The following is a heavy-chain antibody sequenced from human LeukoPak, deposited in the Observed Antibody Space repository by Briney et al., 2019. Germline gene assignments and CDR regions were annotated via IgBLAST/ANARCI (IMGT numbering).Heavy chain of an antibody. CDR2: ITTHTTI. D-gene: IGHD4-17*01. Sequence: GGSLRLSCAASGFPFSDYSMSWIRQAPGKGLEWVSYITTHTTIYYADSVKGRFTISRDNAKNSLYLQMNSLRAEDTAVYYCARDPAGYGDGVAWFDPWGQGTLVTVSS. CDR3: ARDPAGYGDGVAWFDP. CDR1: GFPFSDYS. V-gene: IGHV3-11*01. J-gene: IGHJ5*02.